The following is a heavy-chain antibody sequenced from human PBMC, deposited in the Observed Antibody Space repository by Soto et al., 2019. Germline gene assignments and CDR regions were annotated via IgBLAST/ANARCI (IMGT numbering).Heavy chain of an antibody. CDR1: GGTFSSYA. CDR3: AKGGKQRERRRSDP. CDR2: IIPISGTA. V-gene: IGHV1-69*01. D-gene: IGHD1-1*01. J-gene: IGHJ5*02. Sequence: QVQLVQSGAEVKKPGSSVKVSCKASGGTFSSYAISWVRQAPGQGLEWMGGIIPISGTANYAQKFQGRVTITADESTSTDYMELSSLGTEATAVYYWAKGGKQRERRRSDPWGQGTLVIVSS.